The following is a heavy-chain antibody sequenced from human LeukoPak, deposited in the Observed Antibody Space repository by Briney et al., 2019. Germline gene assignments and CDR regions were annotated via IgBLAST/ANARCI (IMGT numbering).Heavy chain of an antibody. CDR1: GGSISSGGYS. Sequence: PSQTLSLTCAVSGGSISSGGYSWSWIRQPPGKGLEWIGYIYHSGSTYYNPSLKSRVTISVDKSKNQFSLKLSSVTAADTAVYYCARARRSMAGYSDYWGPGTLVTVSS. CDR2: IYHSGST. V-gene: IGHV4-30-2*01. J-gene: IGHJ4*02. D-gene: IGHD3-9*01. CDR3: ARARRSMAGYSDY.